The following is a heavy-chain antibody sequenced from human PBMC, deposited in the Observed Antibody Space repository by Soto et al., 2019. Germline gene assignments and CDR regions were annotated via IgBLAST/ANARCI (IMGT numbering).Heavy chain of an antibody. D-gene: IGHD1-26*01. CDR2: ISGSGGSS. CDR1: GFTFSSYA. V-gene: IGHV3-23*01. Sequence: GGSLRLSCAASGFTFSSYAMSWVRQAPGKGLDWVSAISGSGGSSYFADSVKGRFTISRDNSKNTLYLQMNSLRAEDTAVYYCAKVEVGAFPYYFDYWGQGTLVTVSS. CDR3: AKVEVGAFPYYFDY. J-gene: IGHJ4*02.